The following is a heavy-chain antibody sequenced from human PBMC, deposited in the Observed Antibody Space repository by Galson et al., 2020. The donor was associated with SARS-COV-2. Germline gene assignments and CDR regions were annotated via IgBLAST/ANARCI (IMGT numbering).Heavy chain of an antibody. CDR2: FDPEDGET. V-gene: IGHV1-24*01. CDR3: ATARDGGYSAEYFQH. J-gene: IGHJ1*01. D-gene: IGHD5-12*01. Sequence: ASVTVSCKVSGYTLTELSMHWVRQAPGKGLEWMGGFDPEDGETIYAQKFQGRVTMTEDTSTDTAYMELSSLRSEDTAVYYCATARDGGYSAEYFQHWGQGTLVTVSS. CDR1: GYTLTELS.